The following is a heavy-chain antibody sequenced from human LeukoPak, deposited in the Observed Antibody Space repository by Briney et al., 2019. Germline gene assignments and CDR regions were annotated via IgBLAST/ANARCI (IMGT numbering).Heavy chain of an antibody. CDR1: GGSISSYY. D-gene: IGHD2-2*01. V-gene: IGHV4-59*08. Sequence: NPSETLSLTCTVSGGSISSYYWSWIRQPPGKGLEWIGYIYYSGSTNYNPSLKSRVTISVDTSKNQFSLKLSSVTAADTAVYYCARAPCCSSTSCYGEGREYYYYGMDVWGQGTTVTVSS. CDR2: IYYSGST. CDR3: ARAPCCSSTSCYGEGREYYYYGMDV. J-gene: IGHJ6*02.